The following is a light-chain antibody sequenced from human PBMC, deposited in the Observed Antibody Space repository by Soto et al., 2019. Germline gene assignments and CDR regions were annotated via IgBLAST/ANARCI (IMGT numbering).Light chain of an antibody. CDR1: SSDVGGYNY. CDR3: SSYTSSSTPLYV. V-gene: IGLV2-14*01. CDR2: DVS. J-gene: IGLJ1*01. Sequence: QSVLTQPASVSGSPGQSITISCTGTSSDVGGYNYVSWYQQHPGKAPKLMIYDVSNRPSGVSNRFSGSKSGNTASLTISGLQAEDEADYYCSSYTSSSTPLYVFGTGTKVTGL.